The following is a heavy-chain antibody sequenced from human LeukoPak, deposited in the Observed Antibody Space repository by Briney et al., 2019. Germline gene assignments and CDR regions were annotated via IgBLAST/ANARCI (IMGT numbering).Heavy chain of an antibody. CDR2: ISAYNGNT. CDR3: ARVLSYGSGSYFDY. Sequence: ASVKVFCKASGYTFTSYGISWVRQAPGQGLEWMGWISAYNGNTNYAQKLQGRVTMTTDTSTSTAYMELRSPRSDDTAVYYCARVLSYGSGSYFDYWGQGTLVTVSS. J-gene: IGHJ4*02. V-gene: IGHV1-18*01. CDR1: GYTFTSYG. D-gene: IGHD3-10*01.